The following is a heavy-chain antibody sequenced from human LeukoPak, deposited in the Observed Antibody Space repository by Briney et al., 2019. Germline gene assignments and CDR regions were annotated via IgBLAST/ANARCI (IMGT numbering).Heavy chain of an antibody. J-gene: IGHJ4*02. CDR2: ISTSSNYI. V-gene: IGHV3-21*01. CDR3: ARVLDFGEGYYFDY. CDR1: GFTFSSYR. D-gene: IGHD3-10*01. Sequence: GSLRLSCAASGFTFSSYRMNWVRQAPGKGLGWVSSISTSSNYIYYADSVKGRFTISRDNAKNSLYLQMNSLRAEDTAVYYCARVLDFGEGYYFDYWGQGTLVTVSS.